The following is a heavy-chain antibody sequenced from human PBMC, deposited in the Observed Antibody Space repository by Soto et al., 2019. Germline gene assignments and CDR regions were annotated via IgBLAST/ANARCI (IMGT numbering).Heavy chain of an antibody. J-gene: IGHJ4*02. CDR2: ISGSGGTT. Sequence: EVQLLESGGGLVQPGGSLRLSCAASGFTFRNYAMSWARQAPGKGREWVSAISGSGGTTHDADSVKGRFTISRDNSKNTLYWQMNSLRVEDTAVYYCAKDRSSTSCYAFDYWGQGSLVTVSS. CDR1: GFTFRNYA. V-gene: IGHV3-23*01. D-gene: IGHD2-2*01. CDR3: AKDRSSTSCYAFDY.